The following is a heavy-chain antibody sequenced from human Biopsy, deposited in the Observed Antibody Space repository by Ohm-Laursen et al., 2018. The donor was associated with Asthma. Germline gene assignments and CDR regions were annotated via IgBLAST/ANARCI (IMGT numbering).Heavy chain of an antibody. CDR2: ISYGGKT. V-gene: IGHV4-39*01. Sequence: GTLSLTCTVSGGSMTPTSHYWDWIRQAPGKGLEWIGYISYGGKTSYNPSLKNRVTISRDTSKNQFSLRLTSVTAADAAVYFCARRITIFGVVQKDHGMDAWGQGTTAIASS. CDR3: ARRITIFGVVQKDHGMDA. J-gene: IGHJ6*02. CDR1: GGSMTPTSHY. D-gene: IGHD3-3*01.